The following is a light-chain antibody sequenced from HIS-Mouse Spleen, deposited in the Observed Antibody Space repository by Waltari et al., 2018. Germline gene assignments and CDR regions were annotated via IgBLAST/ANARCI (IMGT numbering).Light chain of an antibody. Sequence: SYELTQPPSVSVSPGQTARITCPGDALPKQYAYWYQQKPGQAPALVIYKDSERPSGIPERFSGSRSGTTVTLTISGVQAEDEADYYCQSADSSGTYVVFGGGTKLTVL. CDR2: KDS. CDR3: QSADSSGTYVV. CDR1: ALPKQY. J-gene: IGLJ2*01. V-gene: IGLV3-25*03.